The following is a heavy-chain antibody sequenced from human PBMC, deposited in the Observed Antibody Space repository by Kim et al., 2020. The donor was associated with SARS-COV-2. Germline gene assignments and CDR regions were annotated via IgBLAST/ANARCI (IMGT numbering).Heavy chain of an antibody. Sequence: ASVKVSCKASGYTFTSYYMHWVRQAPGHGLEWMGIINPSGGSTSYAQKFQGRVTMTRDTSTSTVYMELSSLRSEDTAVYYCAREQGQYGSGSYAAFDIWGQGTMVTVSS. J-gene: IGHJ3*02. CDR3: AREQGQYGSGSYAAFDI. CDR1: GYTFTSYY. V-gene: IGHV1-46*01. D-gene: IGHD3-10*01. CDR2: INPSGGST.